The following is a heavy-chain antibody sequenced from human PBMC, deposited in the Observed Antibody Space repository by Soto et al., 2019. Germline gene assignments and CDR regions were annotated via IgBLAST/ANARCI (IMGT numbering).Heavy chain of an antibody. J-gene: IGHJ4*02. Sequence: GGSLRLSSRASGFTFRSYAMSWVRQAPGKGLEWVSAISGGGDSTFYADSVKGRFTFSRDNSKNTMYLQMNSLRAEDTAVYYCAKDLGNNWNEYYFDYWGQGTLVTVSS. CDR2: ISGGGDST. D-gene: IGHD1-1*01. V-gene: IGHV3-23*01. CDR1: GFTFRSYA. CDR3: AKDLGNNWNEYYFDY.